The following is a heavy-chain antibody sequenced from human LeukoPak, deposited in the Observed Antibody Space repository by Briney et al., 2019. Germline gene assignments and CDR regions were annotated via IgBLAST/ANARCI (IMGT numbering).Heavy chain of an antibody. V-gene: IGHV4-31*03. J-gene: IGHJ4*02. Sequence: PSDTLSLTCTVSGGSISSGGYYSSWIRQHPRNGLHWIGNIYYSGSTYYNPSLKSRVTISVDTSKNQFSLKLSSVTAADTAVYYCAKSGYYYGVDYWGQGTLVTVSS. CDR3: AKSGYYYGVDY. CDR2: IYYSGST. D-gene: IGHD3-22*01. CDR1: GGSISSGGYY.